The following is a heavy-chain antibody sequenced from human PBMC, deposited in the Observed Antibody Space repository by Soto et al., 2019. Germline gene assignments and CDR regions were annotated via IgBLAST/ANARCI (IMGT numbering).Heavy chain of an antibody. V-gene: IGHV5-51*01. CDR3: AKPPNNSGPTENHMDL. CDR2: IYPGDSDT. Sequence: PVESLKISCKGSGYDFATYWIGWVRQMPGKGLEWIGIIYPGDSDTKYGPSFQGQVTISVDKSISTAYLQWSSLKAWDTAMYYCAKPPNNSGPTENHMDLWGQGTTVTVSS. D-gene: IGHD6-19*01. J-gene: IGHJ6*02. CDR1: GYDFATYW.